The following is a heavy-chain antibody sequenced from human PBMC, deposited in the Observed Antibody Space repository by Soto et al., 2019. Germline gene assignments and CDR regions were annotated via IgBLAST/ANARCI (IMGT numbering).Heavy chain of an antibody. Sequence: GGSLRLSCAASGFTFSSFGMHWVRQPPGKGLEWVAVISYDGANKDYADAVKGRFTISRDNSKNTLYLQMNSLRAEDTAVYYWAKLDFYDSRCYYRTFDYWGQRSLVTVSA. J-gene: IGHJ4*02. D-gene: IGHD3-22*01. CDR3: AKLDFYDSRCYYRTFDY. V-gene: IGHV3-30*18. CDR1: GFTFSSFG. CDR2: ISYDGANK.